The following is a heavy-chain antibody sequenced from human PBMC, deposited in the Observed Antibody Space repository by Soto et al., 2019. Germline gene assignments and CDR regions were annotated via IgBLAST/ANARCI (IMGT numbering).Heavy chain of an antibody. Sequence: GASVKVSCKASGYTFTAYPMHWVRQAPGQRLEWMGWINADNGDTGYSQKFHDRVTFTRDTSATTAYMELSSLTSEDTAVYYCARKDYYGAGVYYFDHWGQGTLVTVSS. V-gene: IGHV1-3*01. D-gene: IGHD3-10*01. CDR2: INADNGDT. CDR1: GYTFTAYP. J-gene: IGHJ4*02. CDR3: ARKDYYGAGVYYFDH.